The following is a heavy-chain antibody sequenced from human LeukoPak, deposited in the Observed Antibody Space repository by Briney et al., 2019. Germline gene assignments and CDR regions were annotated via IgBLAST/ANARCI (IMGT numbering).Heavy chain of an antibody. D-gene: IGHD3-10*01. Sequence: GGSLRLSCAASGFTVSSNYMSWVSQAPGKGVECVSVIYSGGNTYYADSVKGRFTISRDDAKNSLYLQMNSLRAEDTAVYYCARGNLWFGELVYWGQGTLVTVSS. J-gene: IGHJ4*02. CDR2: IYSGGNT. CDR1: GFTVSSNY. CDR3: ARGNLWFGELVY. V-gene: IGHV3-66*01.